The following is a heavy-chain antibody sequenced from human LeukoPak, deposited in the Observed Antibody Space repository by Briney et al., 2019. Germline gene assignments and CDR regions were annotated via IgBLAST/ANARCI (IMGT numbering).Heavy chain of an antibody. Sequence: PGGSLRLSCTASGFTVGDYAMSWVRQAPGKGLEWVGFIRSKAYGGTTEYAASVKGRFTISRDDSKSIAYLQMNSLKTEDTAVYYCTRGRVTMIRGVIDYFDYWGQGTLVTVSS. CDR1: GFTVGDYA. V-gene: IGHV3-49*04. CDR2: IRSKAYGGTT. D-gene: IGHD3-10*01. CDR3: TRGRVTMIRGVIDYFDY. J-gene: IGHJ4*02.